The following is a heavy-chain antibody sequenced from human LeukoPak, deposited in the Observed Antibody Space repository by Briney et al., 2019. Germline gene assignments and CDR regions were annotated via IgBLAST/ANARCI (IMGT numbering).Heavy chain of an antibody. J-gene: IGHJ4*02. CDR1: GGSISSYY. CDR3: ARTRLTIYGSGSYYFDY. CDR2: IYYSGST. Sequence: PLETLCVTRTVSGGSISSYYWSWIRQPPGKGLEWIGYIYYSGSTNYNPSLKSRVTISVDTSKNQFSLKLRSVTAADTAVYYCARTRLTIYGSGSYYFDYWGQGALVSASS. D-gene: IGHD3-10*01. V-gene: IGHV4-59*01.